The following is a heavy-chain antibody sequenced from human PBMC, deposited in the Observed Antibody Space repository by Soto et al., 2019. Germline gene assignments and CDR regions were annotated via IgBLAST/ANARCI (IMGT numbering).Heavy chain of an antibody. J-gene: IGHJ6*02. Sequence: SETLSLTCAVSGGSTSSANWWTWVRQPPGKGLEWIGEIYHGGSTSYNPSLKSRVTLSLDKFKNHFSLNLTSVTAADTAVYYCARLSFSYGVDVWGQGTTVTASS. V-gene: IGHV4-4*02. CDR2: IYHGGST. CDR3: ARLSFSYGVDV. CDR1: GGSTSSANW.